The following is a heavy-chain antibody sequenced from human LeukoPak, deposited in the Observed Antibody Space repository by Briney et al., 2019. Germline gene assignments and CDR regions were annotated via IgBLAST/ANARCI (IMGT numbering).Heavy chain of an antibody. CDR1: GYTFTSYD. D-gene: IGHD6-13*01. CDR3: ARDSSSWYNWFDP. Sequence: ASVKVSCKASGYTFTSYDINWVRQATGQGLEWMGWMNPNSGNTGYAQKFQGRVTMTRNTSISPDYMELSSLRSEDTAVYYCARDSSSWYNWFDPWGQGTLVTVSS. CDR2: MNPNSGNT. V-gene: IGHV1-8*01. J-gene: IGHJ5*02.